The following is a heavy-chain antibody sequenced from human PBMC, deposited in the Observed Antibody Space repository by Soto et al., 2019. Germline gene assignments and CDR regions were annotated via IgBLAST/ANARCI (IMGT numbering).Heavy chain of an antibody. CDR3: ARGRYGDY. V-gene: IGHV1-18*01. D-gene: IGHD1-1*01. Sequence: QVHLVQSGAEVRKPGASVKVSCKGSGYTFTTYGMTWVRQAPGQGLEWMGWISAHNDNTNYAQKVQGRVTVTRDTSTSTAYMELRNLRSDDTAVYYRARGRYGDYWGQGALVTVSS. CDR1: GYTFTTYG. CDR2: ISAHNDNT. J-gene: IGHJ4*02.